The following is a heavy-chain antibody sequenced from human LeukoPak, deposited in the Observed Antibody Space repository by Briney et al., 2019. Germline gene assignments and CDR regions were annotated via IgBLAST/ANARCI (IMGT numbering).Heavy chain of an antibody. Sequence: PSETLSLTCTVSGGSISSYYWSWIRQPPGKGLEGIGYIYYSGSTNYNPSLKSRVTISVDPSKNQFSLKLSSVTAADTAVYYCARHLSGGSYWMGAFDIWGQGTMVTVSS. CDR1: GGSISSYY. CDR2: IYYSGST. J-gene: IGHJ3*02. CDR3: ARHLSGGSYWMGAFDI. D-gene: IGHD1-26*01. V-gene: IGHV4-59*08.